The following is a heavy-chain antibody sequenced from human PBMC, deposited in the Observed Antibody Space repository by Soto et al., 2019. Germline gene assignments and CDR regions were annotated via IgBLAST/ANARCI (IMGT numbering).Heavy chain of an antibody. J-gene: IGHJ6*02. CDR3: ARTPYSSSWYYYYYGMDV. Sequence: GESLKISCKGSGYSFTSYWIGWVRQMPGKGLEWMGIIYPGDSDTRYSPSFQGQVTISADKSISTAYLQWSSLKASDTAMYYCARTPYSSSWYYYYYGMDVWGQGTTVTVSS. CDR2: IYPGDSDT. CDR1: GYSFTSYW. D-gene: IGHD6-13*01. V-gene: IGHV5-51*01.